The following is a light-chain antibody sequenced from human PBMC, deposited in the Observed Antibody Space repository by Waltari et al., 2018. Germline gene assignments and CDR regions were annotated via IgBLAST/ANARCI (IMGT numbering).Light chain of an antibody. V-gene: IGLV1-40*01. CDR3: QSYDSSLSGYV. CDR2: GNR. CDR1: SSNIGAGSD. Sequence: QSVLTQPPSVSGAPGQRVTISCTGSSSNIGAGSDLHWYQQLPRTAPKLLIFGNRYWPSGVPDRFSGSKSGTSASLAITGLQADDEADYYCQSYDSSLSGYVFGTGTKVTVL. J-gene: IGLJ1*01.